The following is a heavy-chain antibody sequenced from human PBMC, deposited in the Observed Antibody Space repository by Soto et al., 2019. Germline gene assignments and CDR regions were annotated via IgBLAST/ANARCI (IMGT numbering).Heavy chain of an antibody. J-gene: IGHJ6*02. V-gene: IGHV2-5*02. CDR2: IYWDDDQ. CDR1: GFSLTTSGVG. Sequence: QITLKESGPTLVKPTQTLTLTCTFSGFSLTTSGVGVGWIRQPPGKALEWLGLIYWDDDQRYSPSLKSRLTITKDTAKHQVVLTMTNMDPVDTATYYCAPDYVGYYGMDVWGQGTTVTVSS. CDR3: APDYVGYYGMDV. D-gene: IGHD4-17*01.